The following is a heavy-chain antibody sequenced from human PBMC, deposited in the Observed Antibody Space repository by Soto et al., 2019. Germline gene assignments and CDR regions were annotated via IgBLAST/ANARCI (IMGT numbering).Heavy chain of an antibody. Sequence: GGSLRLSCAASGFTFSSYSMNWVRQAPGKGLEWVSSISSSSSYIYYADSVKGRFTISRDNAKNSLYLQMNSLRAEDTAVYYCARDVSSTIRKPYYYYYYMDVWGKGTTVTVSS. CDR1: GFTFSSYS. CDR2: ISSSSSYI. CDR3: ARDVSSTIRKPYYYYYYMDV. J-gene: IGHJ6*03. V-gene: IGHV3-21*01. D-gene: IGHD2-2*01.